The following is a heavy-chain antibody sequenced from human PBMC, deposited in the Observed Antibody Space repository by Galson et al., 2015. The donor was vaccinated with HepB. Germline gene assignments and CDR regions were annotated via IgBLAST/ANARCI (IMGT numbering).Heavy chain of an antibody. J-gene: IGHJ4*02. CDR2: IIPIFGAS. CDR3: ARHLADYFDY. V-gene: IGHV1-69*13. CDR1: GGSFSNYT. Sequence: SVKVSCKASGGSFSNYTISWVRLAPRQGLEWMGGIIPIFGASNYAQKFQDRVTITADEVTTTVYMELVSLRSEDTAEYYCARHLADYFDYWGQGTLVAVPS.